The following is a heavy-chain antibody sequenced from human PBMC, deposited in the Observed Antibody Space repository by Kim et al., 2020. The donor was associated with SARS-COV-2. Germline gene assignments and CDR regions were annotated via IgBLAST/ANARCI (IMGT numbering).Heavy chain of an antibody. D-gene: IGHD6-6*01. Sequence: SRHYVGSVKGRFTIARDNSKNTLYLRMRSLRPEDTAVYFCAKDHSSSYFDLWGQGTLVTVSS. V-gene: IGHV3-30*02. J-gene: IGHJ4*02. CDR2: SR. CDR3: AKDHSSSYFDL.